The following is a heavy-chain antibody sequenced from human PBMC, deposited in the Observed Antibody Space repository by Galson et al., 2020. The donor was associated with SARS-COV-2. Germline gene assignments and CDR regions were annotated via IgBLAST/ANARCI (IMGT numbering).Heavy chain of an antibody. D-gene: IGHD3-22*01. CDR3: ARIVFRVVADTGRRGAFDI. CDR1: GFSLSTRGMC. Sequence: ESGPTLVKPTQTLTLTCSFSGFSLSTRGMCVSWIRQPPGKALEWLARIDWDDNKYYNTSLKTRLTISKDTSKNQVVLTMTNMDPVDTATYYCARIVFRVVADTGRRGAFDIWGQGTKVAVSS. CDR2: IDWDDNK. V-gene: IGHV2-70*11. J-gene: IGHJ3*02.